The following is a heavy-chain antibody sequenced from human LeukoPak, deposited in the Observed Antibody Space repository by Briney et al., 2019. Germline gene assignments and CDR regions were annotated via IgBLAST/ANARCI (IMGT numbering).Heavy chain of an antibody. CDR1: GGSISSSSYY. J-gene: IGHJ3*02. V-gene: IGHV4-39*01. D-gene: IGHD5-12*01. CDR3: ARLDIVATMSAFDI. Sequence: SETLSLTCTVSGGSISSSSYYWGWIRQPPGKGLEWLGSIYYSGSTYYNPSLKSRVTISVDTSKNQFSLKLSSVTAADTAVYYCARLDIVATMSAFDIWGQGTMVTVSS. CDR2: IYYSGST.